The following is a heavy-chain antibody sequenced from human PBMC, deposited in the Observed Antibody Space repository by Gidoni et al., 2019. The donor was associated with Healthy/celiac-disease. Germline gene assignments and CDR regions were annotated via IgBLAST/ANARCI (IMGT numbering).Heavy chain of an antibody. CDR3: ARDRGWLQPRD. Sequence: EVQLVESGGGLVKPGGSLRLSCAASGFTFSSYSMNWVRQAPGKGLEWVSSISSSSSYIYYADSVKGRFTISRDNANNSLYLQMNSLRAEDTAVYYCARDRGWLQPRDWGQGTLVTVSS. CDR1: GFTFSSYS. D-gene: IGHD5-18*01. J-gene: IGHJ4*02. V-gene: IGHV3-21*01. CDR2: ISSSSSYI.